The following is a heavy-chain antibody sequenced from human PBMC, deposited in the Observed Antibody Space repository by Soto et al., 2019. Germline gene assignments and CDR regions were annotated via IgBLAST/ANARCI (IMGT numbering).Heavy chain of an antibody. D-gene: IGHD3-3*01. V-gene: IGHV1-18*01. CDR1: GYTFTSYG. CDR2: ISAYNGNT. Sequence: ASVKVSCKASGYTFTSYGISWVRQAPGQGFEWMGWISAYNGNTNYAQKLQGRVTMTTDTSTSTAYMELRSLRSDDTAVYYCARDTIFGVVIGPTQLDYWGQGTLVTVSS. J-gene: IGHJ4*02. CDR3: ARDTIFGVVIGPTQLDY.